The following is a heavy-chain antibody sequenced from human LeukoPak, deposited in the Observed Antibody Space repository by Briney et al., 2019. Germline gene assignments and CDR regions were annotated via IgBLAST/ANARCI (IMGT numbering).Heavy chain of an antibody. J-gene: IGHJ4*02. CDR1: GYXISSSTYF. Sequence: SETLSLTCTVSGYXISSSTYFWGWARQPAGKGLEWIGRIYTSGSTIYNPSLKSRVTMSVDTSKNQFSLKLSSVTAADTAVYYCARGLKSYDFDYWGQGTLVTVSS. CDR3: ARGLKSYDFDY. V-gene: IGHV4-61*02. D-gene: IGHD4-17*01. CDR2: IYTSGST.